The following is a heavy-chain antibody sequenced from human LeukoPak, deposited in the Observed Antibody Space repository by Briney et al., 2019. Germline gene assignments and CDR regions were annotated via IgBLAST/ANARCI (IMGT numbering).Heavy chain of an antibody. Sequence: GASVKVSCKASGYTFTTYYVHWVRQAPGQGLEWMGIINPSGGSTTYAQKFRGRLTMTRDMSTSTVYMELSSLRSEDTAVYYCARGSRPVYNLLTGKRYFDYGGKGTLLTVSS. CDR2: INPSGGST. V-gene: IGHV1-46*01. J-gene: IGHJ4*02. D-gene: IGHD3-9*01. CDR3: ARGSRPVYNLLTGKRYFDY. CDR1: GYTFTTYY.